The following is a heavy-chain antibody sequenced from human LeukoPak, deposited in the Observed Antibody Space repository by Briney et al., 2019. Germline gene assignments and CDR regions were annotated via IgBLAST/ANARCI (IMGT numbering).Heavy chain of an antibody. J-gene: IGHJ4*02. CDR3: ATSRVGFGELLYF. D-gene: IGHD3-10*01. CDR2: IKQDGSEK. V-gene: IGHV3-7*01. CDR1: GFTFSSYW. Sequence: PGGSLRLSCAASGFTFSSYWMSWVRQAPGKGLEWVANIKQDGSEKYYVDSVKGRFTISRDNSKNTLYLQMNSLRAEDTAVYYCATSRVGFGELLYFWGQGTLVTVSS.